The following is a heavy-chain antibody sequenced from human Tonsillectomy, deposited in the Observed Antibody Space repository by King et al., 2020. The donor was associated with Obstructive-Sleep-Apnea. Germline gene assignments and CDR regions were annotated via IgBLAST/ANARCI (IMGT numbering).Heavy chain of an antibody. CDR3: ARVAAAGPYFDY. CDR1: GFIFSNFY. D-gene: IGHD6-13*01. V-gene: IGHV3-11*01. J-gene: IGHJ4*02. CDR2: ISSSGSTI. Sequence: VQLVESGGGLVKPGGSLRLSCAASGFIFSNFYMIWVRQAPGKGLEWISYISSSGSTISYPDSVRGRFTVSRDNAENSLYLQMDSLTPEDTAFYYCARVAAAGPYFDYWGQGSLVTVSS.